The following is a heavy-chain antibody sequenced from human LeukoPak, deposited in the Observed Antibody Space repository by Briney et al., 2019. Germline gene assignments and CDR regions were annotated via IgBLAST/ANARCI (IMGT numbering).Heavy chain of an antibody. J-gene: IGHJ4*02. V-gene: IGHV1-46*01. CDR1: GYTFTSYY. CDR2: INPSGGST. D-gene: IGHD3-9*01. Sequence: GSSVTVSCMASGYTFTSYYMHWVRQAPGQGLEWMGIINPSGGSTSYAQKFQGRVTMTRDTSTSTVYMELSSLRSEDTAVYYCARDLTYYDILTGYYSRDYFDYWGQGTLVTVSS. CDR3: ARDLTYYDILTGYYSRDYFDY.